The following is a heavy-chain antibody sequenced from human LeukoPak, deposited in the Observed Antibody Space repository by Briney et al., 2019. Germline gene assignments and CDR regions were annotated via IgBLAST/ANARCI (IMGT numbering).Heavy chain of an antibody. D-gene: IGHD1-20*01. CDR3: ARVDDYNYSSFDY. Sequence: GASVKVSCKASGYTFTGHYMHWVRQAPGQGLEWMGWVNPNNNNTKYAEKFQDRVTMTSDTSISTAYMELSGLRSDDTVVYYCARVDDYNYSSFDYWGQGTLVTVST. V-gene: IGHV1-2*02. CDR2: VNPNNNNT. J-gene: IGHJ4*02. CDR1: GYTFTGHY.